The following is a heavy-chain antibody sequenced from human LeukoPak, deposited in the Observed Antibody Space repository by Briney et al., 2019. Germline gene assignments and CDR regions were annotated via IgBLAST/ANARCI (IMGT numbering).Heavy chain of an antibody. CDR1: GFTFSSYS. J-gene: IGHJ4*02. V-gene: IGHV3-21*01. CDR2: ISSSSSYI. Sequence: PGGSLRLSCAASGFTFSSYSMNWVRQAPGKGLEWVSSISSSSSYIYYADSVKGRFTISRDNAKNSLYLQMNSLRAEDTAVYYCARDSDISGYYPNFDYWGQGTLVTVSS. D-gene: IGHD3-22*01. CDR3: ARDSDISGYYPNFDY.